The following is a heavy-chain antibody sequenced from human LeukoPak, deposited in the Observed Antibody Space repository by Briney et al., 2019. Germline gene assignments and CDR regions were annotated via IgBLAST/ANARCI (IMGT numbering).Heavy chain of an antibody. J-gene: IGHJ4*02. CDR3: ARAKKSGWYDEAFDY. V-gene: IGHV3-53*01. CDR2: IYSGGST. D-gene: IGHD6-19*01. Sequence: GGSLRLSCAASGFTLSSNYMSWVRQAPGKGLEWVSVIYSGGSTYYADSVKGRFTIARDNSKNTLYLQMNSLRAEDTAVYYCARAKKSGWYDEAFDYWGQGTLVTVSS. CDR1: GFTLSSNY.